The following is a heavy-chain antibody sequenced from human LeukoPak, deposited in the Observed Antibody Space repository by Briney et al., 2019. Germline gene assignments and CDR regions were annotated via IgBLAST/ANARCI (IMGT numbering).Heavy chain of an antibody. V-gene: IGHV1-18*01. D-gene: IGHD3-22*01. CDR3: ARVRPYYYDSSGYYYANWFDP. J-gene: IGHJ5*02. CDR1: GYTFTSYG. CDR2: ISAYNGNT. Sequence: ASVKVSCKASGYTFTSYGISWVRQAPGQGLEWMGWISAYNGNTNYAQKLQGRVTMTRDTSISTAYMELSSLRSEDTAVYYCARVRPYYYDSSGYYYANWFDPWGQGTLVTVSS.